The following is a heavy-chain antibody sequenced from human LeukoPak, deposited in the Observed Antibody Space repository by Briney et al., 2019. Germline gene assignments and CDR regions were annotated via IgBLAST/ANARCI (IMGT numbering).Heavy chain of an antibody. D-gene: IGHD3-10*01. J-gene: IGHJ5*02. CDR1: GGSISSSSYY. CDR2: IYYSGST. V-gene: IGHV4-39*07. CDR3: AREGTSGGLNWLDP. Sequence: PSETLSLTCTVSGGSISSSSYYWGWIRQPPGKGLEWIGSIYYSGSTNYNPSLKSRVTMSVDTSKNQFSLRLSSVNAADTAVYFCAREGTSGGLNWLDPWGQGTLVTVSS.